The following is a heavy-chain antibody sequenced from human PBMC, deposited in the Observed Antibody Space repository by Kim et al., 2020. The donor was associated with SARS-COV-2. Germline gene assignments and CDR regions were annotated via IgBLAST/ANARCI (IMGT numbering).Heavy chain of an antibody. CDR2: ISYDGSIT. J-gene: IGHJ3*01. V-gene: IGHV3-30*18. D-gene: IGHD3-10*01. Sequence: GGSLRLSCGASGFTFNNYAMHWVRQAPGKGLEWVAAISYDGSITDYADSVKGQSTVSRDSSHNTLYLQMRSLRPEDTAWYFCAKTRNVFWFGPGLNGFD. CDR3: AKTRNVFWFGPGLNGFD. CDR1: GFTFNNYA.